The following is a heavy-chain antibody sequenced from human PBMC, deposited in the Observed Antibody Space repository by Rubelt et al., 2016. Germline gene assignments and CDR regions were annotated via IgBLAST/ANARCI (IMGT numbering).Heavy chain of an antibody. CDR3: ARKRGTMIVVGGDAFDI. Sequence: EVQLVQSGAEVKKPGEPLRISCKGSGYSFTSYWISWVRQMPGKGLEWMGRIDPSDSYTNYSPSFQGHVTISADKSISTAYLQWSSLKASDTAMYYCARKRGTMIVVGGDAFDIWGQGTMVTVSS. J-gene: IGHJ3*02. D-gene: IGHD3-22*01. CDR1: GYSFTSYW. V-gene: IGHV5-10-1*01. CDR2: IDPSDSYT.